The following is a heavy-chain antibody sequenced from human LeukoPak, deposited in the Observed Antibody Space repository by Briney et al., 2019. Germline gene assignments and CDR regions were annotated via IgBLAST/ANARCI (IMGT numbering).Heavy chain of an antibody. V-gene: IGHV3-11*01. Sequence: GGSLRLSCAASGFTFSDHYMSWIRQAPGKGLEWVSYISSSGSTIYYADSVKGRFTISRDNVKNSLYLQMNSLRAEDTAVYYCARRGVLWFGELFYYGMDVWGQGTTVTVSS. CDR3: ARRGVLWFGELFYYGMDV. D-gene: IGHD3-10*01. J-gene: IGHJ6*02. CDR2: ISSSGSTI. CDR1: GFTFSDHY.